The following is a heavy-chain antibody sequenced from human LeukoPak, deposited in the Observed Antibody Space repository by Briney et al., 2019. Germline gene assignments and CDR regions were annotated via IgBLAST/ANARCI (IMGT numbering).Heavy chain of an antibody. CDR1: GYTFTGYY. D-gene: IGHD6-25*01. J-gene: IGHJ4*02. CDR3: ARRVGYYFDY. Sequence: GASVKVSCKASGYTFTGYYMHWVRQAPGQGLEWMGGIIPIFGTANYAQKFQGRVTITADESTSTAYMELSSLRSEDSAVYYCARRVGYYFDYWGQGTLVTVSS. CDR2: IIPIFGTA. V-gene: IGHV1-69*13.